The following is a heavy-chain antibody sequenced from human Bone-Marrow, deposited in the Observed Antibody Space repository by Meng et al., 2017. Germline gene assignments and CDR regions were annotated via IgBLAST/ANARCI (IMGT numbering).Heavy chain of an antibody. J-gene: IGHJ4*02. D-gene: IGHD1-26*01. CDR2: IYYSGST. Sequence: VRLQGSGPGLGKPSQPLSPTCTVSGGSISSGGYYWSWIRQHPGKGPEWIGYIYYSGSTYYNPSLKSLVTISVDTSKNQFSLKLSSVTAADTAVYYCARVGYSGSRVTSYYFDYWGQGTLVTVSS. CDR3: ARVGYSGSRVTSYYFDY. CDR1: GGSISSGGYY. V-gene: IGHV4-31*01.